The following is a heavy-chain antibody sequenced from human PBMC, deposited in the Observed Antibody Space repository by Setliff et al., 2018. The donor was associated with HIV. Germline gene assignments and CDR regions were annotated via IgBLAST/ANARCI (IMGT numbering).Heavy chain of an antibody. CDR1: GATIHYHY. CDR2: IYTSGSA. V-gene: IGHV4-4*07. CDR3: ARGAAALSIPTPPDY. D-gene: IGHD6-6*01. Sequence: LSLTCSISGATIHYHYWSWIRQPPGKGLEWIGRIYTSGSANYNPSLKSRVTMSVDTSKNQFSLKLSSVTAADTAVYYCARGAAALSIPTPPDYWGQGTLVTVSS. J-gene: IGHJ4*02.